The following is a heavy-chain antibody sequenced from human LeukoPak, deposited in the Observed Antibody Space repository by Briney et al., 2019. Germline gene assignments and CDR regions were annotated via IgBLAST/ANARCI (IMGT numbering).Heavy chain of an antibody. CDR1: GYSISSGYY. CDR3: ARDTCSGGSCYGGDFDY. V-gene: IGHV4-38-2*02. D-gene: IGHD2-15*01. CDR2: IYHSGST. J-gene: IGHJ4*02. Sequence: SETLSLTCTVSGYSISSGYYWGWIRQPPGKGLEWIGSIYHSGSTYYNPSLKSRVTISVDTSKNQFSLKLSSVTAADTAVYYCARDTCSGGSCYGGDFDYWGQGTLVTVSS.